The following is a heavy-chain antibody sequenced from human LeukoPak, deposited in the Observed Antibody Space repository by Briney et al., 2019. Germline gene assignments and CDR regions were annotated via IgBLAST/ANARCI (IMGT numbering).Heavy chain of an antibody. CDR1: GGSISSYY. V-gene: IGHV4-4*07. Sequence: SETLSLTCTVSGGSISSYYWSWIRQPAGKGLEWIGRIYTSGSTNYNPSLKSRGTMSVDTSTNQFSLKLSSVTAADTAVYYCARDQYCGGDCYSVFDYWGQGTLVTVSS. D-gene: IGHD2-21*02. CDR3: ARDQYCGGDCYSVFDY. J-gene: IGHJ4*02. CDR2: IYTSGST.